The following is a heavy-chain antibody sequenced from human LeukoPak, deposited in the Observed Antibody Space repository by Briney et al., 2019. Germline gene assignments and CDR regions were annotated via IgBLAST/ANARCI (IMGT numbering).Heavy chain of an antibody. D-gene: IGHD2-21*01. Sequence: SVKVSCKASEGTFSSYAISWVRQAPGQGLEWMGGIIPIFGTANYAQKFQGRVTITADESTSTAYMELSSLRSEDTAVYYCARQDISYYFDYWGQGTLVTVSS. V-gene: IGHV1-69*13. CDR3: ARQDISYYFDY. J-gene: IGHJ4*02. CDR2: IIPIFGTA. CDR1: EGTFSSYA.